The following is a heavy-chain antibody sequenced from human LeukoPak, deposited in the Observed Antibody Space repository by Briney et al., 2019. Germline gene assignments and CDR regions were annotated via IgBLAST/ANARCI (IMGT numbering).Heavy chain of an antibody. CDR2: IKTDGSTT. CDR1: GFTFSSSW. Sequence: PGGSLRLSCAVSGFTFSSSWMHWVRQAPGKGLVWVSHIKTDGSTTAYADSVKGRFTISRDNAKNTVYLQMNSLRAEDTALYYCAKGGVYGDYYFDYWGQGTLVTVSS. J-gene: IGHJ4*02. D-gene: IGHD4-17*01. CDR3: AKGGVYGDYYFDY. V-gene: IGHV3-74*01.